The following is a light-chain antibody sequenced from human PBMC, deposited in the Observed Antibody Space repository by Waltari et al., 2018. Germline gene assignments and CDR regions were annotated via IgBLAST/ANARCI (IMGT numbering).Light chain of an antibody. V-gene: IGLV6-57*03. CDR3: QSYDTNVV. Sequence: NFILTQPHSVSESPGKTVTISCTRSSGSIARNYVQWYQQRPGSAPTTVIYADDQRPSGVPDRFSGSIDSSSNAASLTVSGLKTEDEAYYYCQSYDTNVVCGGGTKLTVL. CDR1: SGSIARNY. CDR2: ADD. J-gene: IGLJ2*01.